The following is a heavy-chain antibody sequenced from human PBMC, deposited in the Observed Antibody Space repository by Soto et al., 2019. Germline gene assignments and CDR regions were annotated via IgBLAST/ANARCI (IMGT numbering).Heavy chain of an antibody. V-gene: IGHV4-59*08. D-gene: IGHD2-15*01. J-gene: IGHJ4*02. Sequence: SETLSLTCTVSGGSISSYYWSWIRQPPGKGLEWIGYIYYSGSTNYNPSLKSRVTISVDTSKNQFSLKLSSVTAADTAVYYCAGRDGGTLDYWGQGTLVTVS. CDR2: IYYSGST. CDR1: GGSISSYY. CDR3: AGRDGGTLDY.